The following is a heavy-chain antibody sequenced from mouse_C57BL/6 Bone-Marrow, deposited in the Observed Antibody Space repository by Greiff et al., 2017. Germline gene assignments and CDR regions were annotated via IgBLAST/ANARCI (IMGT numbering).Heavy chain of an antibody. J-gene: IGHJ2*01. CDR3: ARERGSSYDYFDY. Sequence: EVQWVESGGGLVKPGGSLKLSCAASGFTFSSYAMSWVRQTPGKRLEWVATISDGGSYTYYPDNVKGRFTISRDNAKNNLYLQMSHLKSEDTAMYYGARERGSSYDYFDYWGQGTTLTVSS. V-gene: IGHV5-4*01. CDR1: GFTFSSYA. D-gene: IGHD1-1*01. CDR2: ISDGGSYT.